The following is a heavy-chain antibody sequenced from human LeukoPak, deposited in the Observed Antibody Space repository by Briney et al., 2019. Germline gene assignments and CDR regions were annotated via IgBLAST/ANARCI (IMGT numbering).Heavy chain of an antibody. CDR1: GGSISSSSYY. CDR3: ARGKTYYDFWSGYYTGNWFDP. D-gene: IGHD3-3*01. V-gene: IGHV4-39*07. J-gene: IGHJ5*02. Sequence: SETLSLTCTVSGGSISSSSYYWGWIRQPPGKGLEWIGSIYYSGSTYYNPSLKSRVTISVDTSKNQFSLKLSSVTAADTAVYYCARGKTYYDFWSGYYTGNWFDPWGQGTLVTVSA. CDR2: IYYSGST.